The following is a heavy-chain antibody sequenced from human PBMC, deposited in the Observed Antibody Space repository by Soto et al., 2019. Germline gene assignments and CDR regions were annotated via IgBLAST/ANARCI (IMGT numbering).Heavy chain of an antibody. V-gene: IGHV1-2*04. CDR3: ARDLAYIAAAGDYYYYGMDV. CDR1: GYTFNGYY. J-gene: IGHJ6*02. Sequence: ASVKVSCTASGYTFNGYYMHWVRQAPGQGLEWMGWINPNSGGTNYAQKFQGWVTMTRDTSISTAYMELSRLRSDDTAVYYCARDLAYIAAAGDYYYYGMDVWGQGTTVTVS. CDR2: INPNSGGT. D-gene: IGHD6-13*01.